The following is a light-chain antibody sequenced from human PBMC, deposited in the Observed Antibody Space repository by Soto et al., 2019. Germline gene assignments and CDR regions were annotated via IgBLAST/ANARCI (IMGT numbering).Light chain of an antibody. J-gene: IGKJ1*01. CDR1: QSISSW. CDR2: KAS. CDR3: QQYNSYPAT. Sequence: DIQMTQSPSTLSASVGDRVTITCRASQSISSWLAWYQQKPGKAPKLLIYKASSLESGVPSRLSGSGSGTEFTLTLSSLQPDDFATYYCQQYNSYPATFGQGTKVEIK. V-gene: IGKV1-5*03.